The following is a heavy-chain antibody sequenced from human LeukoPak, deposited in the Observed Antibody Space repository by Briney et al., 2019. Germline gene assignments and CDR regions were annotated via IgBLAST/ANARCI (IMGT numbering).Heavy chain of an antibody. D-gene: IGHD1-26*01. Sequence: SETLSLTCAVYGGSFSGYYWSWIRQPPGKGLEWIGEINHSGSTNYNPSLKSRVTISVDTSKNQFSLKLSSVTAADTAVYYCASFPRNSGSYGWFDPWGQGTLVTVSS. J-gene: IGHJ5*02. CDR2: INHSGST. CDR3: ASFPRNSGSYGWFDP. CDR1: GGSFSGYY. V-gene: IGHV4-34*01.